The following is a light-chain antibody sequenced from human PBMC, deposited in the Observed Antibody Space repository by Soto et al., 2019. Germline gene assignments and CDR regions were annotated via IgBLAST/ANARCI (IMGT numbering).Light chain of an antibody. CDR3: QQYHTWPIT. Sequence: EVVMTQSPATLSVSPGERATLSCRASESVSRNLAWYQQKPGQAPRLLIYGASSRATGIPARFSGSGSGTEFTLTISSLQSEDCAIYYCQQYHTWPITFGGGTKVDI. J-gene: IGKJ4*01. CDR1: ESVSRN. V-gene: IGKV3D-15*01. CDR2: GAS.